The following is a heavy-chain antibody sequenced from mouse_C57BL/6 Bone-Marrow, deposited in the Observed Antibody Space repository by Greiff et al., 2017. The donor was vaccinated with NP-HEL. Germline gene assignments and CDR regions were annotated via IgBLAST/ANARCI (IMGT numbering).Heavy chain of an antibody. CDR1: GFTFTDYY. D-gene: IGHD1-1*01. CDR2: IRNKANGYTT. Sequence: EVKLVESGGGLVQPGGSLRLSCATSGFTFTDYYMSWVRQPPGKALEWLGFIRNKANGYTTDYSASVKGRFTISRDNSQSILYLQMNTLRAEDSATYYCARHYYGYYDYWGQGTTLTVSS. J-gene: IGHJ2*01. CDR3: ARHYYGYYDY. V-gene: IGHV7-3*02.